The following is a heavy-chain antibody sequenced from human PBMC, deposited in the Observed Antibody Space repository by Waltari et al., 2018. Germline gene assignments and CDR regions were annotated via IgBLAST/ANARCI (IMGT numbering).Heavy chain of an antibody. J-gene: IGHJ5*02. CDR3: ASSRFLEWLHLNWFDP. D-gene: IGHD3-3*01. CDR1: GGTFSSYA. CDR2: IIPIFGTA. V-gene: IGHV1-69*01. Sequence: QVQLVQSGAEVKKPGSSVKVSCQASGGTFSSYAISWLRQAPGQGLEWMGGIIPIFGTANYAQKFQGRVTITADESTSTAYMELSSLRSEDTAVYYCASSRFLEWLHLNWFDPWGQGTLVTVSS.